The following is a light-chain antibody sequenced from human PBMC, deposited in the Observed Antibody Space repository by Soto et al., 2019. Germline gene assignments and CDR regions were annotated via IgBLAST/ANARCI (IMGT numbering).Light chain of an antibody. V-gene: IGKV3D-15*01. CDR2: GIS. CDR1: QSVNSN. CDR3: QQHGQWPIT. J-gene: IGKJ5*01. Sequence: DIVMTQSPATLSVSPWERATLSCRASQSVNSNYLAWYRQKPGQAPRLLIYGISKRATDIPDRFSGSGSGTEFTLTISSLQPEDFATYYCQQHGQWPITFGQGTRLEIK.